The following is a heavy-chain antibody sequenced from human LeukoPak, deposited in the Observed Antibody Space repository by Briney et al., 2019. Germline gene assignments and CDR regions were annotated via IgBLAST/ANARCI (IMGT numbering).Heavy chain of an antibody. CDR2: ISGSTDST. D-gene: IGHD3-10*01. V-gene: IGHV3-23*01. J-gene: IGHJ4*02. Sequence: GGSLRLTCAATGLPFISYAMSWVRQAPGKGLEWVSGISGSTDSTDNVDSVESRFTNSRINSRSTVYLQMNTLRADDKAGYYCAKDLLYGSGSYSWEVFDYWGQGTLVTVSS. CDR1: GLPFISYA. CDR3: AKDLLYGSGSYSWEVFDY.